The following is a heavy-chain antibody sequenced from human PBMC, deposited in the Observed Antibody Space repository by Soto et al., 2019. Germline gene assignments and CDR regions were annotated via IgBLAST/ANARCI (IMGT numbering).Heavy chain of an antibody. Sequence: GGSLRLSCAASGFTFSSYAMSWVRQAPGKGLEWVSAISGSGGSTYYADSVKGRFTISRDNSKNTLYLQMNSLRAEDTAVYYCAGGGWWELLGDFDYWGQGTLVTVSS. CDR3: AGGGWWELLGDFDY. CDR2: ISGSGGST. V-gene: IGHV3-23*01. D-gene: IGHD1-26*01. J-gene: IGHJ4*02. CDR1: GFTFSSYA.